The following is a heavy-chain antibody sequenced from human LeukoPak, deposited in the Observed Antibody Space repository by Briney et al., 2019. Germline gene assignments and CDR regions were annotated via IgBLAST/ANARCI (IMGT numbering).Heavy chain of an antibody. CDR2: IKNKANSYTT. CDR3: TRGPADY. V-gene: IGHV3-72*01. J-gene: IGHJ4*02. Sequence: GGSLRLSCAASGFTFSDHYMDWVRQAPGKGLEWVGRIKNKANSYTTEYAASVKGRFTISRDDSKNSLYLQMNSLKTEDTAVYCCTRGPADYWGQGTVVTVSS. CDR1: GFTFSDHY.